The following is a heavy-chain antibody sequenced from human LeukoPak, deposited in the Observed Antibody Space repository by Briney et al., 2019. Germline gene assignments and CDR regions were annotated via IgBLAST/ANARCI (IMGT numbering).Heavy chain of an antibody. CDR3: ARDHSMNSGNWFDP. Sequence: SETLSLTCAVYGGSFSGYYRSWIRQPPGKGLEWIGYIYYSGSTYYNPSLKSRVTISVDTSKNQFSLKLSSVTAADTAVYYCARDHSMNSGNWFDPWGQGTLVTVSS. V-gene: IGHV4-34*09. J-gene: IGHJ5*02. CDR1: GGSFSGYY. D-gene: IGHD3-3*02. CDR2: IYYSGST.